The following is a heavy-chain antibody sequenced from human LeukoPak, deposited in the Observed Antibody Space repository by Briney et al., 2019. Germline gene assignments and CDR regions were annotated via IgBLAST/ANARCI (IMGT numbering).Heavy chain of an antibody. J-gene: IGHJ4*02. CDR2: IYYSGST. Sequence: PSETLSLTCTVSGGSVSTYYWSWIRQPPGKGLAWIGYIYYSGSTNYNPSLKSRVTISIDTPKNQFSLKLSSVTAADTAVYYCARVGAGSFDYWGQGTLVTVSS. D-gene: IGHD3-10*01. CDR3: ARVGAGSFDY. V-gene: IGHV4-59*02. CDR1: GGSVSTYY.